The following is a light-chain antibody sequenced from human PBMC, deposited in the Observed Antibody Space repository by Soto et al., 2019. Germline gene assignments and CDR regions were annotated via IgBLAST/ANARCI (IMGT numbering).Light chain of an antibody. V-gene: IGKV1-6*01. CDR1: QGIGND. CDR2: AAS. Sequence: AIQMTQSPSSLSASVGDRVTITCRASQGIGNDLGWYQQKAGKAPKLLIYAASSLQSGVPSRFSGSGSGTDFTLTISSLQPEDFATYYCRQDYNYPPTFGPGTKVDIK. J-gene: IGKJ3*01. CDR3: RQDYNYPPT.